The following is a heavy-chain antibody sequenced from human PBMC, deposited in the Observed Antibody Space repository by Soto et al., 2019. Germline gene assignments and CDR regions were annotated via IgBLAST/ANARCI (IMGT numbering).Heavy chain of an antibody. CDR1: GGSFSGYY. J-gene: IGHJ4*02. CDR2: INHSGST. D-gene: IGHD3-22*01. CDR3: ARGSYSYDSSGYSTEFDY. V-gene: IGHV4-34*01. Sequence: QVQLQQWGAGLLKPSETLSLTCAVYGGSFSGYYWSWIRQPPGKGLEWIGEINHSGSTNYNPSLKSRVTISVDTSKNQFSLKLSSVTAADTAAYYWARGSYSYDSSGYSTEFDYCGQGTLVTVSS.